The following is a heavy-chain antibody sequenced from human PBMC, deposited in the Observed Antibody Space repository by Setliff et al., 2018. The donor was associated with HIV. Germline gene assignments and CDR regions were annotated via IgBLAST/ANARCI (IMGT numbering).Heavy chain of an antibody. CDR3: ARCYYDSSGPTDAFDI. CDR1: GYTFTNYY. CDR2: INPSGGRT. D-gene: IGHD3-22*01. J-gene: IGHJ3*02. Sequence: ASVKVSCKASGYTFTNYYIHWVRQAPGQGLEWMGLINPSGGRTSYAQKFQGRLTRTRDTSRSTVYMELSSLSSEDTAVYYCARCYYDSSGPTDAFDIWGQGTVVTVSS. V-gene: IGHV1-46*01.